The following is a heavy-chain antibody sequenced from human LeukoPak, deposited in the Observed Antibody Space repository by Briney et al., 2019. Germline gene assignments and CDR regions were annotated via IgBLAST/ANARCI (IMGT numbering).Heavy chain of an antibody. V-gene: IGHV1-2*02. J-gene: IGHJ5*02. CDR1: GYTFTGYY. Sequence: ASVKVSCKASGYTFTGYYMHWVRQAPGQGLEWMGWINPNSGGTNYAQKFQGRVTMTRDTSISTAYMELSRLRSDDTAVYYCARDNEGRVDYDSSGYYSTAWFDPWGQGTLVTVSS. CDR2: INPNSGGT. CDR3: ARDNEGRVDYDSSGYYSTAWFDP. D-gene: IGHD3-22*01.